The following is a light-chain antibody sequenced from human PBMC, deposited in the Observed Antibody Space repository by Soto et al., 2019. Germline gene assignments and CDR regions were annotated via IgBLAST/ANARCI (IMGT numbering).Light chain of an antibody. J-gene: IGLJ1*01. Sequence: QSVLTQPPSMSGAPGQRVTISCTGSTSNIGAGYDVHWYQQLPGTAPKLVIYGNFNRPSGVPDRFSGSKSGTSASLVISGLQAEDEADYYCQSYDRSLSVYVFGHGTKVTVL. CDR3: QSYDRSLSVYV. CDR2: GNF. V-gene: IGLV1-40*01. CDR1: TSNIGAGYD.